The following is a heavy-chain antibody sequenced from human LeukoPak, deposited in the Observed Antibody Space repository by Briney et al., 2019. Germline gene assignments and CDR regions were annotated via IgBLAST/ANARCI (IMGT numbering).Heavy chain of an antibody. V-gene: IGHV4-38-2*01. J-gene: IGHJ4*02. CDR3: ASVGATTDY. CDR1: GYSISSGYY. D-gene: IGHD1-26*01. CDR2: IYHSGST. Sequence: SETLSLTCAVSGYSISSGYYWGWIRQPPGKGLEWIGSIYHSGSTYYNPSLKSRVTISVDTSKNQFSLKLSSVTAADTAVYYCASVGATTDYWGQGTLVTVSS.